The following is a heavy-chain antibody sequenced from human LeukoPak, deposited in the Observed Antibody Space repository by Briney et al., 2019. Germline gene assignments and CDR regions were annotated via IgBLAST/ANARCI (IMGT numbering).Heavy chain of an antibody. D-gene: IGHD2-21*02. CDR1: GFTFSSYG. V-gene: IGHV3-30*18. CDR2: ITYGGSNK. CDR3: AKTPQPYCGGDCSHFDY. J-gene: IGHJ4*02. Sequence: GRSLRLSCAASGFTFSSYGMHWVRQAPGKGLEWVAIITYGGSNKYYADSVKGRFTISRDNSKNTLYLQVNSLRAEDTAVYYCAKTPQPYCGGDCSHFDYWGQGTLVTVSS.